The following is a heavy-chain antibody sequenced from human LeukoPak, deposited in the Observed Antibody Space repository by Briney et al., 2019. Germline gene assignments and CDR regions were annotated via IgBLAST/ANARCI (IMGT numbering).Heavy chain of an antibody. CDR2: IYYSRST. V-gene: IGHV4-39*01. CDR3: ARVPTVTFFDY. Sequence: PSETLSLTCTVSGGSISSSSYYWGWIRQPPGKGLEWIGSIYYSRSTYYNPSLKSRVTISVDTSKNQFSLKLSSVTAADTAVYYCARVPTVTFFDYWGQGTLVTVSS. CDR1: GGSISSSSYY. J-gene: IGHJ4*02. D-gene: IGHD4-17*01.